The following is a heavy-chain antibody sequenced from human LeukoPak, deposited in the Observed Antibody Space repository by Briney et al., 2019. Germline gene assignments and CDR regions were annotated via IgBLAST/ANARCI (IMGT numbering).Heavy chain of an antibody. J-gene: IGHJ4*02. V-gene: IGHV3-33*06. CDR3: AKVQSSGRLPLDY. Sequence: PGGSLRLSCAASGFTFSSYGMHWVRQAPGKGLEWVAVIWYDGSNKYYADSVKGRFTISRDNSKNTLYLQMNSLRAEDTAVYYCAKVQSSGRLPLDYWGQGTLVTVSS. D-gene: IGHD6-19*01. CDR2: IWYDGSNK. CDR1: GFTFSSYG.